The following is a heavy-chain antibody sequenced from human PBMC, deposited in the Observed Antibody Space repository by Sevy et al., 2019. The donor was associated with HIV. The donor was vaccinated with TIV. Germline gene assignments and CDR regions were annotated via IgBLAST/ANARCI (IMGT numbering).Heavy chain of an antibody. CDR2: FDPEDGET. D-gene: IGHD3-10*01. CDR3: AILWTQVDY. Sequence: ASVKVSCKVSGYTLTELSMHWVRQAPGKGLEWMGGFDPEDGETIYAQKFQGRVTMTEETSTDTAYMELSSLRSEDTAVYYCAILWTQVDYWGQGTLVTVSS. J-gene: IGHJ4*02. V-gene: IGHV1-24*01. CDR1: GYTLTELS.